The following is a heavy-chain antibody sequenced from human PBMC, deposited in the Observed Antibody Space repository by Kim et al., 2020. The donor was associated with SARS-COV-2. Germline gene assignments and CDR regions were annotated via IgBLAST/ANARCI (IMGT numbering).Heavy chain of an antibody. CDR3: ARNTAPPDGRHFDY. CDR2: INHSGST. V-gene: IGHV4-34*01. J-gene: IGHJ4*02. Sequence: SDTLSLTCAVYGGSFSGYYWSWIRQPPGKGLEWIGEINHSGSTNYNPSLKSRVTISVDTSKNQFSLKLSSVTAADTAVYYCARNTAPPDGRHFDYWGQGTLVTVSS. D-gene: IGHD5-18*01. CDR1: GGSFSGYY.